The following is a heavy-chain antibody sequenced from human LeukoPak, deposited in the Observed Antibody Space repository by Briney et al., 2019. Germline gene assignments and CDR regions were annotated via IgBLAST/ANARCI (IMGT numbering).Heavy chain of an antibody. D-gene: IGHD3-10*01. CDR3: AREPTLWFGETYSPHFDY. CDR1: GGSISSGGYS. J-gene: IGHJ4*02. V-gene: IGHV4-30-2*01. Sequence: SETLSLTCAVSGGSISSGGYSWSWIRQPPGKGLEWIGYINHSGSTNYNPSLKSRVTISVDTSKNQFSLKLSSVTAADTAVYYCAREPTLWFGETYSPHFDYWAQGTLVTVSS. CDR2: INHSGST.